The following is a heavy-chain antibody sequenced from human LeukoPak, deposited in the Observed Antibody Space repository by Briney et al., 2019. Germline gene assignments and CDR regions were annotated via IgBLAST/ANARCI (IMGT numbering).Heavy chain of an antibody. D-gene: IGHD6-13*01. CDR2: IIPIFGTA. J-gene: IGHJ5*02. CDR3: ARDHKQLNRYSSWEDWFDP. V-gene: IGHV1-69*13. Sequence: ASVKVSCKASGGTFSSYAISWVRQAPGQGLGWMGGIIPIFGTANYAQKFQGRVTITADESTSTAYMELSSLRSEDTAVYYCARDHKQLNRYSSWEDWFDPWGQGTLVTVSS. CDR1: GGTFSSYA.